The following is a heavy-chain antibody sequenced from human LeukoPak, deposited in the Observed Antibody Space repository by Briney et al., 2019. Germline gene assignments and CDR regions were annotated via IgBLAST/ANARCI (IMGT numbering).Heavy chain of an antibody. D-gene: IGHD6-19*01. CDR3: AKDLEPYTSGWYGDY. CDR2: ISYDGSNT. V-gene: IGHV3-30*18. J-gene: IGHJ4*02. Sequence: GGSLRLSCAASGFTFSNYGMHWVRQAPGKGLEWVAVISYDGSNTYYADSVKGRFTISRDNSKNTLYLQMNSLRVEDTAVYHCAKDLEPYTSGWYGDYWGQGTLVTVSS. CDR1: GFTFSNYG.